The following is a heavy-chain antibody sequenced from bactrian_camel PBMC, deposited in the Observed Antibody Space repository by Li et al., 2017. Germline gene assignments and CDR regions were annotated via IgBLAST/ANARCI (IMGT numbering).Heavy chain of an antibody. V-gene: IGHV3S1*01. J-gene: IGHJ4*01. CDR2: LHTRGGGK. CDR1: RITYSSYS. CDR3: ATFSAPLSITRCPLTPDDYVA. D-gene: IGHD3*01. Sequence: HVQLVESGGGSVQAGGSLRLSCAASRITYSSYSMGWFRQVAGKKREGVAALHTRGGGKVYADSVKGRFTFSQGYNLQMNGLNPEDTAMYYCATFSAPLSITRCPLTPDDYVAWGQGTQVTVS.